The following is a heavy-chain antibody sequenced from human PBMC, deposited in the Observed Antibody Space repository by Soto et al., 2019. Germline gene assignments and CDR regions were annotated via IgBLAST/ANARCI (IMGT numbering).Heavy chain of an antibody. CDR2: IRAYNGNT. Sequence: ASVKVSCKASGYTFTSYGISWVRQAPGQGLEWMGWIRAYNGNTNYAQKIQGRDNMTTDTSTSTAYKELRSLKTDDTAVYYCARDAPPEDYWGKGTLVTVSS. CDR3: ARDAPPEDY. V-gene: IGHV1-18*01. CDR1: GYTFTSYG. J-gene: IGHJ4*02.